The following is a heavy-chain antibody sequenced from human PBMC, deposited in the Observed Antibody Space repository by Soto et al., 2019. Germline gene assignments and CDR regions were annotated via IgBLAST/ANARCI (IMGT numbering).Heavy chain of an antibody. V-gene: IGHV3-9*01. CDR1: GFIFDDYA. CDR2: ISWNSDSI. D-gene: IGHD6-19*01. CDR3: AKDTLYSSGWN. Sequence: GGSLRLSCVGSGFIFDDYAMHWVRQAPGRGLEWVSGISWNSDSIGYTDSVKGRFTISRDNARNSLYLQMNSLRAEDTAFYYCAKDTLYSSGWNWGQGTLVTVSS. J-gene: IGHJ4*02.